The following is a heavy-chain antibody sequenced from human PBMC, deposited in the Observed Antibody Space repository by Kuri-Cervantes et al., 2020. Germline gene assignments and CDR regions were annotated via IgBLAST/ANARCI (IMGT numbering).Heavy chain of an antibody. CDR3: ARGGEVLLWFGAFDP. V-gene: IGHV3-23*01. Sequence: GESLKISCAASGFTFSSYAMSWVRQAPGKGLEWVSAISGSGGSTYYADSVKGRFTISRDNSKNTLYLQMNSLRAEDTAVYYCARGGEVLLWFGAFDPWGQGTLVTVSS. CDR1: GFTFSSYA. D-gene: IGHD3-10*01. J-gene: IGHJ5*02. CDR2: ISGSGGST.